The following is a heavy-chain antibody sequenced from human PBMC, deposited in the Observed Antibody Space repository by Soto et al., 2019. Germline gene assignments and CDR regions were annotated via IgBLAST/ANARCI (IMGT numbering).Heavy chain of an antibody. J-gene: IGHJ4*02. Sequence: VKVSCKASGGTFSSYAISWVRQAPGQGLEWMGGIIPIFGTANYAQKFQGRVTITADESTSTAYMELSSLRSEDTAVYYCARALALELNFDYWGQGTLVTVSS. CDR1: GGTFSSYA. D-gene: IGHD1-7*01. CDR3: ARALALELNFDY. V-gene: IGHV1-69*13. CDR2: IIPIFGTA.